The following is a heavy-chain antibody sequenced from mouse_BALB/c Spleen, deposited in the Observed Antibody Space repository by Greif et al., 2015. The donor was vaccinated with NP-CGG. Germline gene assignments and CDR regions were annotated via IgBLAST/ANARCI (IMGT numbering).Heavy chain of an antibody. CDR1: GYTFTSYW. J-gene: IGHJ2*01. Sequence: VQLQQSGAGLAKPGASVKMSCKASGYTFTSYWMHWVKQRPGQGLEWIGYINPSTGYTEYNQKFKDKATLTADKSSSTAYMQLSSLTSEDSAVYYCARKGLTGAFDYWGQGTTLTVSS. V-gene: IGHV1-7*01. CDR2: INPSTGYT. CDR3: ARKGLTGAFDY. D-gene: IGHD4-1*01.